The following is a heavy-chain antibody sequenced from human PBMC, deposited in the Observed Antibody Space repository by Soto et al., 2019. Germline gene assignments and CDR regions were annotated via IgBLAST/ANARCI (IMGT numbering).Heavy chain of an antibody. V-gene: IGHV3-23*01. J-gene: IGHJ4*02. CDR2: ISGSGGST. CDR3: ANIAVAGTD. D-gene: IGHD6-19*01. Sequence: PGGSQILSCGASGCTFSGYAMSWVRQAPGKGLEWVSAISGSGGSTYYADSVKGRFTISRDNSKNTLYLQMNSLRAEDTAVYYCANIAVAGTDWGQGTLVTVSS. CDR1: GCTFSGYA.